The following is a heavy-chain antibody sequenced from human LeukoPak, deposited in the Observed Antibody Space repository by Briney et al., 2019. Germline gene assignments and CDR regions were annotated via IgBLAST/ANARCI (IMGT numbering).Heavy chain of an antibody. V-gene: IGHV4-34*01. CDR1: GGSFSGYY. J-gene: IGHJ3*02. CDR3: ARRTFVAFDI. Sequence: SETLSLTCAVYGGSFSGYYWSWIRQPPGKGLEWIGEINHSGSTNYIPSLKSRVTISVDTSKNQFSLKLSSVTAADTAVYYCARRTFVAFDIWGQGTMVTVSS. CDR2: INHSGST. D-gene: IGHD3-16*01.